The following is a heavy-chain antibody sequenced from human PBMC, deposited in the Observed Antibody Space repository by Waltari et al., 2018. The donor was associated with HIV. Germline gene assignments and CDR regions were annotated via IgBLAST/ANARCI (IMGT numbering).Heavy chain of an antibody. Sequence: QVQLVESGGGVVQPGRSLRLSCAASGFTFNSYAIYWVRQAPGKGLAWVAGISYDGTYKYYADSVKGRFAISRDNSKNTLYLQMNSLTNEDTAVFYCARGYNWNVRSLGYFDYWGQGTLVTVSS. CDR1: GFTFNSYA. V-gene: IGHV3-30*09. D-gene: IGHD1-1*01. CDR2: ISYDGTYK. J-gene: IGHJ4*02. CDR3: ARGYNWNVRSLGYFDY.